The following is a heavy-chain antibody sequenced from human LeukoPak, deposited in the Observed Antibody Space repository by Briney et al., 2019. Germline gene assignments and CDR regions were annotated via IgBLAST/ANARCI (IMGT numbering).Heavy chain of an antibody. D-gene: IGHD3-22*01. CDR1: GFTFSDFY. V-gene: IGHV3-11*04. Sequence: GGSLRLSCAASGFTFSDFYMSWIRQAPGKGLEWVSYISVSGTTIYYADSGKGRFTISRDNAKNSLYLQMNSLRGEDTAVYYCATGAYYYDSSGYARWGQGTLVTVSS. J-gene: IGHJ4*02. CDR3: ATGAYYYDSSGYAR. CDR2: ISVSGTTI.